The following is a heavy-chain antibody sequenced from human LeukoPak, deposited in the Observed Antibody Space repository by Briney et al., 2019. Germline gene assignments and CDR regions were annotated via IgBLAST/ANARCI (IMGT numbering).Heavy chain of an antibody. D-gene: IGHD5-12*01. CDR2: IDTKGTRT. CDR1: GFTFSSYA. J-gene: IGHJ4*02. CDR3: VKEVVATLPPL. Sequence: GGSLRLSCAASGFTFSSYAMSWVRQAPGKGLQWVSGIDTKGTRTYYADSVKGRFSISRDSSKNTLFLQMNSLRVEDTAVYYCVKEVVATLPPLWGQGILVTVSS. V-gene: IGHV3-23*01.